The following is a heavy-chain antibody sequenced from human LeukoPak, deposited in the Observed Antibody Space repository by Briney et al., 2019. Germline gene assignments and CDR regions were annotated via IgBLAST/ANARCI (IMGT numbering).Heavy chain of an antibody. CDR1: GFTFSSSR. CDR2: ISSGSSYI. Sequence: GGSLRLSCAASGFTFSSSRMNWVRQAPGKGVEWVASISSGSSYIYYADSVKGRFTISRDNAKKSLYLQMNSLRAEDTALYYCARVLEYSSSFYPGMDVWGQGTPVTVSS. D-gene: IGHD6-6*01. CDR3: ARVLEYSSSFYPGMDV. J-gene: IGHJ6*02. V-gene: IGHV3-21*01.